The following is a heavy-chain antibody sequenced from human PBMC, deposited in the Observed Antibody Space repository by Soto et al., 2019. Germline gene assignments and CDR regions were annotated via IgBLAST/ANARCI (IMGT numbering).Heavy chain of an antibody. Sequence: PGESLKISCKGSGYSFAGYWITWVRQKPGKGLEWMGRIDPSDSQTYYSPSFRGHVTISVTKSITTVFLQWSSLRASDTAMYYCARQIYDSDTGPNSQYYFDSWGQGTPVTVSS. D-gene: IGHD3-22*01. J-gene: IGHJ4*02. V-gene: IGHV5-10-1*01. CDR3: ARQIYDSDTGPNSQYYFDS. CDR1: GYSFAGYW. CDR2: IDPSDSQT.